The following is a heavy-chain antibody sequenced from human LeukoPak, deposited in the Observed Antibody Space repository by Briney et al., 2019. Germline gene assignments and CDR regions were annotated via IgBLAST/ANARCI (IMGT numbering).Heavy chain of an antibody. Sequence: SETLSLTCTVSGGSISGSSYYWGWIRQPPGKGLEWIGEINHSGSTNYNPSLKCRVTISVDTSKNQFSLKLSSVTAADTAVYYCARGLFLGLTTGGPYAFDIWGQGTMVTVSS. D-gene: IGHD3-3*01. CDR3: ARGLFLGLTTGGPYAFDI. CDR1: GGSISGSSYY. J-gene: IGHJ3*02. CDR2: INHSGST. V-gene: IGHV4-39*07.